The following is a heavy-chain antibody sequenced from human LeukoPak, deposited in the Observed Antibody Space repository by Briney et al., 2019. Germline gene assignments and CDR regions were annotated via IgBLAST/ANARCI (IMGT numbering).Heavy chain of an antibody. CDR3: ARGISSSPNLFDY. CDR2: IYTSGST. D-gene: IGHD6-6*01. CDR1: GGSISSGSYY. V-gene: IGHV4-61*02. J-gene: IGHJ4*02. Sequence: SQTLSLTCTASGGSISSGSYYWSWIRQPAGKGLGWIGRIYTSGSTNYNPSLKSRVTISVDTSKNQFSLKLSSVTAADTAVYYCARGISSSPNLFDYWGQGTLVTVSS.